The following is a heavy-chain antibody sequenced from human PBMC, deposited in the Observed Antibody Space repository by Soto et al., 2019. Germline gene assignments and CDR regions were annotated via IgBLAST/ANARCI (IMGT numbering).Heavy chain of an antibody. J-gene: IGHJ4*02. CDR1: GGTFSSYA. V-gene: IGHV1-69*13. CDR2: IIPIFGTA. Sequence: SVKVSCKASGGTFSSYAISWVRQAPGQGLEWMGGIIPIFGTANYAQKFQGRVTITADESTSTLYMELTSLTSDDTAIYYCARGGHVVVVTAALDYWGQGTLVTVSS. D-gene: IGHD2-21*02. CDR3: ARGGHVVVVTAALDY.